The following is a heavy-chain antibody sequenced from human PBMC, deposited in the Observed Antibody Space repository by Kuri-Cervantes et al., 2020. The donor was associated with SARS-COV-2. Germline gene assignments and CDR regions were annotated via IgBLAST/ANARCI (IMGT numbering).Heavy chain of an antibody. D-gene: IGHD4-17*01. CDR1: GFTFSSYS. CDR3: ASWRNFDYGDYANYYYCGMDV. CDR2: ISSSSSTI. Sequence: GESLKISCAASGFTFSSYSMNWVRQAPGKGLEWVSYISSSSSTIYYADSVKGRFTISRDNAKNSLYLQMNSLRDEDTAVYYCASWRNFDYGDYANYYYCGMDVWGQGTTVTVSS. J-gene: IGHJ6*02. V-gene: IGHV3-48*02.